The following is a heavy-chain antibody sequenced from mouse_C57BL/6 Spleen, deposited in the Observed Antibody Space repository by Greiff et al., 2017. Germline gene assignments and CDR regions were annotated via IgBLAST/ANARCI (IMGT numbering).Heavy chain of an antibody. CDR1: GYTFTDYA. Sequence: VQLQQPGAELVRPGASVTLSCKASGYTFTDYAMHWVQPTSVHGLEWIGAIDPETGGTAYNQKFKGKAILNADKSSSTAYMELRSLTSEDSAVYYCTRKGYGSSHWYFDVWGTGTTVTVSS. CDR2: IDPETGGT. D-gene: IGHD1-1*01. J-gene: IGHJ1*03. V-gene: IGHV1-15*01. CDR3: TRKGYGSSHWYFDV.